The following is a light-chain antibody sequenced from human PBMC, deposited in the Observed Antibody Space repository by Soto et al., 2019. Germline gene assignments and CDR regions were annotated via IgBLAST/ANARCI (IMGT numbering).Light chain of an antibody. CDR3: QQYYSFPYS. CDR2: DAS. CDR1: QDISHY. V-gene: IGKV1-33*01. J-gene: IGKJ2*01. Sequence: DIQMTQSPSSLSASVGERVTITCQASQDISHYLNWYQQTSGKAPKLLIHDASNVEKEVRSGISGSRARRDFTFTISSLQPEDIGTYYCQQYYSFPYSFGQGTKLEI.